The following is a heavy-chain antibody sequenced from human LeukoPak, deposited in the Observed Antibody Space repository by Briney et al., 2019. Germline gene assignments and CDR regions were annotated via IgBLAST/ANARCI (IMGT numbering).Heavy chain of an antibody. J-gene: IGHJ6*02. Sequence: ASVKVSCKASGYTFTSYAMHWVRQAPGQGLEWMGGIIPIFGTANYAQKFQGRVTITADESTSTAYMELSSLRSEDTAVYYCARGSYPPYYYGMDVRGQGTTVTVSS. CDR3: ARGSYPPYYYGMDV. V-gene: IGHV1-69*13. CDR2: IIPIFGTA. D-gene: IGHD1-26*01. CDR1: GYTFTSYA.